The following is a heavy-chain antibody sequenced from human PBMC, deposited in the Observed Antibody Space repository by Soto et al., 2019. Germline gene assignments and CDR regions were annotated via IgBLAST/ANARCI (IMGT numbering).Heavy chain of an antibody. CDR2: IKSKADGGTI. CDR1: GFIFSNVW. D-gene: IGHD5-12*01. V-gene: IGHV3-15*01. CDR3: ATVGRSGYDD. J-gene: IGHJ4*02. Sequence: GGSLRLSCAASGFIFSNVWMTWVRQAPGKGLEWVGRIKSKADGGTIDHAAPVKDRFIISRDDSRNTLYLQMNSLKPEDTAVYYCATVGRSGYDDWGQGTLVTVSS.